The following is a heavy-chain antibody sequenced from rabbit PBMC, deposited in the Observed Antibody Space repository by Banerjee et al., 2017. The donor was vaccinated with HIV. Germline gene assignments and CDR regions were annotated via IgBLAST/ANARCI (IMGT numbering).Heavy chain of an antibody. V-gene: IGHV1S43*01. D-gene: IGHD4-1*01. CDR1: GFSFSSSYY. J-gene: IGHJ3*01. CDR3: ARGDGSSGWGFGL. CDR2: IYIGDGST. Sequence: QQQLEESGGGLVKPGGTLTLTCKASGFSFSSSYYMCWVRQAPGKGLELIACIYIGDGSTYYANWVNGRFTISSHNAQNTLYLQLNSLTAADTATYFCARGDGSSGWGFGLWGQGTLVTVS.